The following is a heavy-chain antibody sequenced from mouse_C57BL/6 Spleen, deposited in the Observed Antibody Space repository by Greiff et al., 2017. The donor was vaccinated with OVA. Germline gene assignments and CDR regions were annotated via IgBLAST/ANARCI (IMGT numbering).Heavy chain of an antibody. V-gene: IGHV1-26*01. D-gene: IGHD1-1*01. Sequence: VQLKQSGPELVKPGASVKISCKASGYTFTDYYMNWVKQSHGKSLEWIGDINPNNGGTSYNQKFKGKATLTVDKSSSTAYMELRSLTSEDSAVYYCARATTVVQRGYAMDYWGQGTSVTVSS. J-gene: IGHJ4*01. CDR3: ARATTVVQRGYAMDY. CDR1: GYTFTDYY. CDR2: INPNNGGT.